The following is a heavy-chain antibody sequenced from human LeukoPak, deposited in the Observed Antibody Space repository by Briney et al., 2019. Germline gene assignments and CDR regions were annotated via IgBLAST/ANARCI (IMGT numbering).Heavy chain of an antibody. D-gene: IGHD6-13*01. CDR3: ARGGYSSSWYSMYYYYYYMDV. J-gene: IGHJ6*03. CDR2: IYYSGST. V-gene: IGHV4-59*01. Sequence: SETLSLTCTVSSGSISSYYWSWIRQPSGKGLEWIGYIYYSGSTNYNPSLKSRVTISVDTSKNQFSLKLSSVTAADTAVYYCARGGYSSSWYSMYYYYYYMDVWGKGTTVTVSS. CDR1: SGSISSYY.